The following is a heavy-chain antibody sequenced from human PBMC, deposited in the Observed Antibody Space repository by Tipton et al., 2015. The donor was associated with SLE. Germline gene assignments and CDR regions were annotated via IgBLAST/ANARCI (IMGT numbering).Heavy chain of an antibody. J-gene: IGHJ6*04. CDR2: ISYDGSNK. Sequence: RSLRLSCAASGFTFSLHAVHWVRQAPGKGLEWVAVISYDGSNKYYADSVEGRFTISRDNSKNTLYLQMNSLRAEDTAVYYCARDLDDLSGMDVWGKGTTVTVSS. CDR1: GFTFSLHA. D-gene: IGHD3-3*01. V-gene: IGHV3-30*04. CDR3: ARDLDDLSGMDV.